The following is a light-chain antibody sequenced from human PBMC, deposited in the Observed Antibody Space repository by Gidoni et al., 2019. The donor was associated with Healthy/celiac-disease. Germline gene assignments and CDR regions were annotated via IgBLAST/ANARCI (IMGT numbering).Light chain of an antibody. J-gene: IGLJ2*01. V-gene: IGLV2-14*01. CDR2: EVS. CDR1: SSDVGGYNY. Sequence: QSALTQPASVSGSPGQSITISCTGTSSDVGGYNYVSWYQQHPGNAPKLMIYEVSNRPSGVSNRFSGSKSGNTASLTSSGLQAEDEADYYCSSYTSSSTHVVFGGGTKLTVL. CDR3: SSYTSSSTHVV.